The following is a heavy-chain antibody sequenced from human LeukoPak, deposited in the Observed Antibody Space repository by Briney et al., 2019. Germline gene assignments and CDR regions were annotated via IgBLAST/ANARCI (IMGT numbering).Heavy chain of an antibody. CDR1: GFAFSDYY. CDR2: ISSSGSTI. CDR3: ARDPSDIVVVGGDY. D-gene: IGHD2-15*01. J-gene: IGHJ4*02. V-gene: IGHV3-11*01. Sequence: NTGGSLRLSCAASGFAFSDYYMSWIRQAPGKGLEWVSYISSSGSTIYYADSVKGRFTIARDNAKNSLYLQMNSLRAEDTAVYYCARDPSDIVVVGGDYWGQGTLVTVSP.